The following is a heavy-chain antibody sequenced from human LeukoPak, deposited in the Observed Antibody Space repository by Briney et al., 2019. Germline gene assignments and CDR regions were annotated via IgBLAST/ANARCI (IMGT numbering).Heavy chain of an antibody. J-gene: IGHJ4*02. Sequence: ASVKVSCKASGYTFTGYYMHWVRQAPGQGLERMGWINPNSGGTNYAQKFQGRVTMTRDTSISTAYMELSRLRSDDTAVYYCARDLEWEPSYYFDYWGQGTLVTVSS. V-gene: IGHV1-2*02. CDR2: INPNSGGT. D-gene: IGHD1-26*01. CDR1: GYTFTGYY. CDR3: ARDLEWEPSYYFDY.